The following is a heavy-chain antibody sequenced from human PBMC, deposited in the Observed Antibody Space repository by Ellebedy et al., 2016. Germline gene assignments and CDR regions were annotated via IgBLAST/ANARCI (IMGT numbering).Heavy chain of an antibody. CDR1: GYSFTSYW. Sequence: GESLKISXKGSGYSFTSYWISWVRQMPGKGLEWMGRIDPSDSYTNYSPSFQGHVTISADKSISTAYLQWSSLKASDTAMYYCARHGGIAAAGYSYNWFDPWGQGTLVTVSS. V-gene: IGHV5-10-1*01. CDR3: ARHGGIAAAGYSYNWFDP. D-gene: IGHD6-13*01. J-gene: IGHJ5*02. CDR2: IDPSDSYT.